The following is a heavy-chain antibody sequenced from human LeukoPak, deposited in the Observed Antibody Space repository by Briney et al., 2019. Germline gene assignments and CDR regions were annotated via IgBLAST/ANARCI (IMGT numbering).Heavy chain of an antibody. J-gene: IGHJ3*02. CDR1: GGSISSSSYY. CDR2: IYYSGST. CDR3: ASGNKGELLFHDAFDI. D-gene: IGHD3-10*01. V-gene: IGHV4-39*01. Sequence: PSETLSLTCTVSGGSISSSSYYWGWIRQPPGKGLEWIGSIYYSGSTYYNPSLKSRVTISVDTSKNQFSLKLSSVTAADTAVYYCASGNKGELLFHDAFDIWGQGTMVTVSS.